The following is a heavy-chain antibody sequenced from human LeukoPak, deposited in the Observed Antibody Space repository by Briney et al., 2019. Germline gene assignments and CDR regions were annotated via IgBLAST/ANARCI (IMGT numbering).Heavy chain of an antibody. Sequence: SVKVSCKASGGTFSSYAISWVRQAPGQGLEWMGGIIPIFGTANYAQKFQGRVTITADESTSTAYMELSSLRSEDTAVYYCARYLITMVRGVYYYMDVWGKGTTVTISS. J-gene: IGHJ6*03. CDR2: IIPIFGTA. V-gene: IGHV1-69*13. D-gene: IGHD3-10*01. CDR1: GGTFSSYA. CDR3: ARYLITMVRGVYYYMDV.